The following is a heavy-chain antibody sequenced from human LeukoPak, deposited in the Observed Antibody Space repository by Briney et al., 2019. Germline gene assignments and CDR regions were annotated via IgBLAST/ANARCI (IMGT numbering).Heavy chain of an antibody. CDR3: ARKLGTTENFDY. D-gene: IGHD1-26*01. V-gene: IGHV3-23*01. CDR1: GFTFSSYA. J-gene: IGHJ4*02. Sequence: PGGSLSLSGAGSGFTFSSYAMAWVRQVPGKGLEWISTISGSGGSTFHADSVKGRFTISRDNSKNTLYLQLSSLRAEDTALYYCARKLGTTENFDYWGQGTLVTVSS. CDR2: ISGSGGST.